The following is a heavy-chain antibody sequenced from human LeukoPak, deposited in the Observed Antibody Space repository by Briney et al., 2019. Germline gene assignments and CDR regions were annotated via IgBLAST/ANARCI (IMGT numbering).Heavy chain of an antibody. J-gene: IGHJ4*02. V-gene: IGHV3-21*01. CDR1: GFTFISYS. CDR2: ISSSSSYI. D-gene: IGHD3-10*01. CDR3: ARVGYDGSGSPREAVRYYFDY. Sequence: HGGSLRHSCAASGFTFISYSMNWVRQAPGRGLEWVSSISSSSSYIYYADSVKGRFTISRDKAKNSLYLQMNSLRAEDTAVYYCARVGYDGSGSPREAVRYYFDYWGQGTLVTVSS.